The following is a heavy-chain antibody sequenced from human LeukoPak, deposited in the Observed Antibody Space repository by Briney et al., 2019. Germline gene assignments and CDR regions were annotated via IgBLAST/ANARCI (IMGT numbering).Heavy chain of an antibody. CDR3: ARTTVPQYYYYYYMDV. J-gene: IGHJ6*03. CDR1: AGSLSSNY. Sequence: SQRLSPTCIVAAGSLSSNYRSWIRQLPGKGLEWVGSTHYSGSPNYNPSLKSRVTISVDTSKNQFSLKLSSVTAADTAVYYCARTTVPQYYYYYYMDVWGKGTTVTVSS. V-gene: IGHV4-59*01. D-gene: IGHD4-17*01. CDR2: THYSGSP.